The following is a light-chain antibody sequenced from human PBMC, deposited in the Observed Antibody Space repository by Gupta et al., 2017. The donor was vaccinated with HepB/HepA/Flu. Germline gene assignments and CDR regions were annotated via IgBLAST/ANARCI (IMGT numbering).Light chain of an antibody. Sequence: DIVMTQSPDSLAVSRGERATITCKSSQSVLYSSNNKNYLAWYQQKPGQPPKLLIYWASTRESGVPDRFSGSGSGTDFTLTISSLQAEDVAVYYCQQYYSIPLTFGGGTKVEIK. J-gene: IGKJ4*01. V-gene: IGKV4-1*01. CDR3: QQYYSIPLT. CDR1: QSVLYSSNNKNY. CDR2: WAS.